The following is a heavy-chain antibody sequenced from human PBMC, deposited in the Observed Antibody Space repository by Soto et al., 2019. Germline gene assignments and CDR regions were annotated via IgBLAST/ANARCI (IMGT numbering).Heavy chain of an antibody. CDR3: AKDLDSSGWYYFDY. V-gene: IGHV3-30*18. CDR2: ISYDGSNK. D-gene: IGHD6-19*01. J-gene: IGHJ4*02. CDR1: GFTFSSYG. Sequence: QVQLVESGGGVVQPGRSLRLSCVASGFTFSSYGMHWVRQAPGKGLEWVAVISYDGSNKYYADSVKGRFTISRDNSKNTLYLQMNSLRAEDTAVYYCAKDLDSSGWYYFDYWGQGTLVTVSS.